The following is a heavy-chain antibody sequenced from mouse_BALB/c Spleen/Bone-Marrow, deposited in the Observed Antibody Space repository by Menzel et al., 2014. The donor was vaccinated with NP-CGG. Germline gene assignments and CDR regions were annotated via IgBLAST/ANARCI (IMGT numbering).Heavy chain of an antibody. D-gene: IGHD2-4*01. CDR1: GYTFTSYY. CDR2: INPSNGGT. V-gene: IGHV1S81*02. CDR3: TRGDDYDEEFAY. Sequence: VQLLQSGAELVKPGASVKLSCKASGYTFTSYYMYWVKQRPGQGLEWIGGINPSNGGTNFNEKFKSKATLTVDKSSSTAYMQLSSLTSEDSAVYYCTRGDDYDEEFAYWGQGTLVTVSA. J-gene: IGHJ3*01.